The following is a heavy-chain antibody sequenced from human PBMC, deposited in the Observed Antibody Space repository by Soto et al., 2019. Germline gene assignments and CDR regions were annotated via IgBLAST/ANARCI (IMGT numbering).Heavy chain of an antibody. CDR3: ARERARLRDFWSGYRHFDY. CDR1: GGSISSGGYY. Sequence: SSETLSLTCTVSGGSISSGGYYLSWIRQHPGKGLEWIGYIYYSGSTYYNPSLKSRVTISVDTSKNQFSLKLSSVTAADTAVYYCARERARLRDFWSGYRHFDYWGQGTLVTVSS. D-gene: IGHD3-3*01. CDR2: IYYSGST. V-gene: IGHV4-31*03. J-gene: IGHJ4*02.